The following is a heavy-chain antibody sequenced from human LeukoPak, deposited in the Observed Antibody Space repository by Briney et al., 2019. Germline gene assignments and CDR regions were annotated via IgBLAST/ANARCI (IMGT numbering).Heavy chain of an antibody. D-gene: IGHD2-2*02. J-gene: IGHJ4*02. CDR2: ISSSSSYI. CDR3: ARDAWGDIVVIPAAIPLY. V-gene: IGHV3-21*01. CDR1: GFTFSSYS. Sequence: GGSLRLSCAASGFTFSSYSMNWVRQAPGKGPEWVSSISSSSSYIYYADSVKGRFTISRDNAKNSLYLQMNSLRAEDTAVYYCARDAWGDIVVIPAAIPLYWGQGTLVTVSS.